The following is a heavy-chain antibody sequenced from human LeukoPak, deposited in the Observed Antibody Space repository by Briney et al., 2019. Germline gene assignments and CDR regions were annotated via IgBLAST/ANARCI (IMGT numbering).Heavy chain of an antibody. CDR2: INRSGNT. V-gene: IGHV4-34*01. Sequence: SETLSLTCAVYGGSFSYYYWNWIRQPPGKGLEWIGEINRSGNTNYNPSLKGRVTTSVDTSKKQFSLKLSSVTAADTAVYYCAEGGFFSSPVCPPGFFDPGAQETRVTVS. J-gene: IGHJ5*02. D-gene: IGHD2-2*01. CDR1: GGSFSYYY. CDR3: AEGGFFSSPVCPPGFFDP.